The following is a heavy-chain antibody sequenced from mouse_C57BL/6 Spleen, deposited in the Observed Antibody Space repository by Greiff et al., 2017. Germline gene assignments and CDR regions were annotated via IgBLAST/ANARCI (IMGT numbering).Heavy chain of an antibody. J-gene: IGHJ2*01. CDR3: ARNYGSSYDFDY. D-gene: IGHD1-1*01. V-gene: IGHV1-55*01. Sequence: VQLQQPGAELVQPGASVKMSCKASGYTFTSYWITWVKQRPGQGLEWIGDIYPGSGSTNYNEKFKSKATLTVDTSSSTAYMQLSSLTSEDSAVYDCARNYGSSYDFDYWGQGTTLTVAS. CDR1: GYTFTSYW. CDR2: IYPGSGST.